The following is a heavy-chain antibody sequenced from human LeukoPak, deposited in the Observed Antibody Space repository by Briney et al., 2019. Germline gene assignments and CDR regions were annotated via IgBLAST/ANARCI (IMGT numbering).Heavy chain of an antibody. CDR1: GFTFSSYG. CDR3: AKDLLRPWIRAEH. V-gene: IGHV3-30*02. D-gene: IGHD5-18*01. CDR2: IRYDGSNK. J-gene: IGHJ1*01. Sequence: GESLRLSCAASGFTFSSYGMHWVRQAPGKGLEWVAFIRYDGSNKYYADSVKGRFTISRDNSKNTLYLQMNSLRAEDTAVYYCAKDLLRPWIRAEHWGQGTLVTVSS.